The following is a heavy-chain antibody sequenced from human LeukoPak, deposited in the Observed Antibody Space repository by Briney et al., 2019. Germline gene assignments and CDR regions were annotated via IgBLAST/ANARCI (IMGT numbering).Heavy chain of an antibody. V-gene: IGHV4-34*01. CDR3: ARAGRSALLFDY. D-gene: IGHD3-10*01. CDR1: GGSFSDYY. CDR2: INHSGST. J-gene: IGHJ4*02. Sequence: SETLSLTCAVYGGSFSDYYWDWIRQPPGKGLEWIGEINHSGSTNYNPSLKSRVTISVDTSKNQFSVKLNSVTAADTAVYCCARAGRSALLFDYWGQGTLVTVSS.